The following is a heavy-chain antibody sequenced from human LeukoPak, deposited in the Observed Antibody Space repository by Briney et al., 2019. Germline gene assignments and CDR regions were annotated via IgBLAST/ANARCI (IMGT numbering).Heavy chain of an antibody. CDR2: ISTYNGNT. Sequence: ASVKVSCKASGYTFTSYGISWVRQAPGQGLEWMGWISTYNGNTNYAQKLQGRVTMTTDTSTTTAYMELRGLRSDDTVVYYCARAEKPNWGNYYYYCMDIWSKGTTVTVSS. CDR1: GYTFTSYG. V-gene: IGHV1-18*01. J-gene: IGHJ6*03. CDR3: ARAEKPNWGNYYYYCMDI. D-gene: IGHD7-27*01.